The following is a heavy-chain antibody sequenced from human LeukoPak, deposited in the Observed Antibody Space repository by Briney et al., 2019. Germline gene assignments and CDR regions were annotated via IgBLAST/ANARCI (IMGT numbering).Heavy chain of an antibody. Sequence: ASVRVSCKASGYTFTSYYMHWVRQAPGQGLEWMGIINPSGGSTSYAQKFQGRVTMTRDTSTSTVYMELSSLRSEDTAVYYCARDLPTVAAAGQGRFDYWGQGTLVTVSS. CDR2: INPSGGST. CDR1: GYTFTSYY. J-gene: IGHJ4*02. V-gene: IGHV1-46*01. D-gene: IGHD6-13*01. CDR3: ARDLPTVAAAGQGRFDY.